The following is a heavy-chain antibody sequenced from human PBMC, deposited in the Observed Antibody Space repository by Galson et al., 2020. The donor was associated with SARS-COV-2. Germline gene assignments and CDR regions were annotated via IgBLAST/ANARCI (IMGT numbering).Heavy chain of an antibody. CDR3: AKESDMWDSSRIGVNWFDP. Sequence: GGSLRLSCAASGFTFSSYAMSWVRQAPGKGLEWVSAISGSGGSTYYAASVKGRFTISRDNSKNTLYLQMNSLRAEDTAVYYCAKESDMWDSSRIGVNWFDPWGQGTLVTVSS. CDR2: ISGSGGST. CDR1: GFTFSSYA. D-gene: IGHD3-22*01. J-gene: IGHJ5*02. V-gene: IGHV3-23*01.